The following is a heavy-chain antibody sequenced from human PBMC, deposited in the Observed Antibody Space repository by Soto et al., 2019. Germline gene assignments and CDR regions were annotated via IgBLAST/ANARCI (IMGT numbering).Heavy chain of an antibody. J-gene: IGHJ4*02. Sequence: GESLKISCKGSGYSFINYWISWVRQMPGKXLEWMGRIDPSDSYTNYSPSFQGHVTISADKSISTAYLQWSSLKASDTAMYYCARHTRPYYDSSGYYFFDYWGQGTLVTVSS. D-gene: IGHD3-22*01. CDR3: ARHTRPYYDSSGYYFFDY. CDR2: IDPSDSYT. CDR1: GYSFINYW. V-gene: IGHV5-10-1*01.